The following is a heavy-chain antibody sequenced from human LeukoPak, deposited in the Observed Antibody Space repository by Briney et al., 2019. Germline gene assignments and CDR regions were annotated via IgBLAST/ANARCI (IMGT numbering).Heavy chain of an antibody. Sequence: SEALSLTCTVSGGSSSDTTYYWAWIRQPPGKGLEWIGSIYFSETTYNPSLESRITISADTSKKHFSLKLSSVTAADTAVYYCASPSKLVISRGGFDIWGQGTMVTVSA. CDR3: ASPSKLVISRGGFDI. CDR1: GGSSSDTTYY. J-gene: IGHJ3*02. CDR2: IYFSETT. D-gene: IGHD3-22*01. V-gene: IGHV4-39*02.